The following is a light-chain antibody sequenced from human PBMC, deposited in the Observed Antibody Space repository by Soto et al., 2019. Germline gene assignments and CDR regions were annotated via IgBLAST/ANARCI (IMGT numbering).Light chain of an antibody. CDR2: DVS. Sequence: EIVLTQSPATLSLSPGERATLSCRASQSVSRYLAWYQQKPGQAPRLLIYDVSNRATGIPARFSGSGSATDFTLTISSLEPEDFAFYYCQQRQNWPPDATFGGGTKVEIK. J-gene: IGKJ4*01. CDR1: QSVSRY. V-gene: IGKV3-11*01. CDR3: QQRQNWPPDAT.